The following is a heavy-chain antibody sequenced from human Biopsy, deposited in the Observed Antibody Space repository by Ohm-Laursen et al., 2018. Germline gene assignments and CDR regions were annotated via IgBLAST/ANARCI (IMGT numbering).Heavy chain of an antibody. CDR2: VYYTGST. D-gene: IGHD3-22*01. CDR1: GDSISSYY. CDR3: ARDRGYYSDRTVPGYFDL. Sequence: VTLSLTCTVSGDSISSYYWSWIRQPPGQGLEWIGYVYYTGSTDYNSSLQSRVTISVDTSKNHFSLRLRSVTPADPAIYYCARDRGYYSDRTVPGYFDLWGRGTLVTVSS. V-gene: IGHV4-59*01. J-gene: IGHJ2*01.